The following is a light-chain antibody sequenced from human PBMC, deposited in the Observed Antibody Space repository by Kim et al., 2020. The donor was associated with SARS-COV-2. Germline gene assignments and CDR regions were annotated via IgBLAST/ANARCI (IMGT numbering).Light chain of an antibody. CDR3: QQYNNWPHS. J-gene: IGKJ4*01. Sequence: VYPGERATLSCRASQSVSSNLAWYQQKPGQAPRLLIYGASTRATGIPARFSGSGSGTEFTLTISSLQSEDFAVYYCQQYNNWPHSFGGGTKVDIK. V-gene: IGKV3-15*01. CDR2: GAS. CDR1: QSVSSN.